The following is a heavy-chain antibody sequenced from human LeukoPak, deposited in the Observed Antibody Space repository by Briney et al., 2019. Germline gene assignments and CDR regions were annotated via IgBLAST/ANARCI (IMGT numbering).Heavy chain of an antibody. CDR3: ARAKWFGELFPPEYFQH. D-gene: IGHD3-10*01. J-gene: IGHJ1*01. V-gene: IGHV1-18*01. Sequence: GASVKVSCKASGYTFTSYGISWVRQAPGQGLEWMGWISAYNGNTNYAQKLQGRVTMTTDTSTSTAYMELRSLRSDDTAVCYCARAKWFGELFPPEYFQHWGQGTLVTVSS. CDR2: ISAYNGNT. CDR1: GYTFTSYG.